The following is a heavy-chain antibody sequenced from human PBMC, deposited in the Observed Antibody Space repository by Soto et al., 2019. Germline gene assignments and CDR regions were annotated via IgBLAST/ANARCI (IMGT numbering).Heavy chain of an antibody. CDR1: GGSISSGDYY. CDR2: IYYSGST. Sequence: QVQLQESGPGLVKPSQTLSLTCTVSGGSISSGDYYWSWIRQPPGKGLEWIWYIYYSGSTYYNPSLRSRVTISVDTSKNQFSLKLSSVTAADTAVYYCARDTCSGGSCYSNNWFDPWGQGTLVTVSS. CDR3: ARDTCSGGSCYSNNWFDP. J-gene: IGHJ5*02. V-gene: IGHV4-30-4*01. D-gene: IGHD2-15*01.